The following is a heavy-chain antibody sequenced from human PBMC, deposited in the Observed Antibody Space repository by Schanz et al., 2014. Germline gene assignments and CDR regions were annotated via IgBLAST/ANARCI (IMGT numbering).Heavy chain of an antibody. D-gene: IGHD3-3*01. CDR3: ASDFWSGYSHYYYGLDV. Sequence: QVQLVQSGPEVKKPGASVRLSCKASGYNFNRHDISWVRQAPGQGLEWMGWINPDSGGTNYAQKFQGRVTMTRDMSINTAYMELSRLRSDDSAVYYCASDFWSGYSHYYYGLDVWGQGTTVTVSS. CDR2: INPDSGGT. CDR1: GYNFNRHD. J-gene: IGHJ6*02. V-gene: IGHV1-2*02.